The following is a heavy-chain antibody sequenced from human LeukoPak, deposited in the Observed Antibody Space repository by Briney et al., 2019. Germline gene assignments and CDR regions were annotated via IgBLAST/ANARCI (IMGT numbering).Heavy chain of an antibody. D-gene: IGHD6-19*01. V-gene: IGHV3-66*01. CDR3: ARGMGLVQGDTFDF. CDR2: IYSGGTT. Sequence: GGSLRLSCAASGFTVSTKYMSWVRQAPGKGLEWVSVIYSGGTTYYADSVKGRFTISRDNSKNTLSLQMNSLRVEDTAVYYCARGMGLVQGDTFDFWGQGTMVIVSS. J-gene: IGHJ3*01. CDR1: GFTVSTKY.